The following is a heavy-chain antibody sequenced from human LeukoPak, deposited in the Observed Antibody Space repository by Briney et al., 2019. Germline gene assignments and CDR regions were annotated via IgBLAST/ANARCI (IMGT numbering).Heavy chain of an antibody. V-gene: IGHV3-74*01. CDR1: GSTFSSHW. J-gene: IGHJ4*02. CDR3: AKDLGTYGSGRPGY. Sequence: PGGSLRLSCAASGSTFSSHWFHWVRQAPGKGLVWVSRINTDGSTTNYADSVKGRFTISRDSTKSTLYLQMNSLRAEDTALYYCAKDLGTYGSGRPGYWGQGSLVTVSS. D-gene: IGHD3-10*01. CDR2: INTDGSTT.